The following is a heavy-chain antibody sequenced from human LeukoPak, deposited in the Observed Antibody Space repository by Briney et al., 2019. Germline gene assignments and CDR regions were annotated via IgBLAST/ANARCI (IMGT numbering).Heavy chain of an antibody. CDR1: GFTFSSYW. CDR3: ARENWANDY. D-gene: IGHD7-27*01. J-gene: IGHJ4*02. Sequence: GGSLRLSCAASGFTFSSYWMSWVRQAPGKGPEWVANMKQDGSEKYYVDSVKGRFTISRDNAKNSLYLQMNSLKAEDTAVYYCARENWANDYWGQGTLVTVSS. V-gene: IGHV3-7*01. CDR2: MKQDGSEK.